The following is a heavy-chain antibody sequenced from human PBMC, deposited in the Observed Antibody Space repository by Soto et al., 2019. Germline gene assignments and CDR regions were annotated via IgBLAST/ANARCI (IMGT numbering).Heavy chain of an antibody. J-gene: IGHJ5*02. CDR1: GFTFNNYA. CDR2: ISHDGNTD. Sequence: QVQLVESGGGVVQPGTSLRLSCAASGFTFNNYAMNWVRQTPGKGLEWVAAISHDGNTDNYPDSVKGRFTISRDNSNNTVYLQMNSLRSGDTALYYCARDRGIVAGGKANWFDPWGQGTQVTVSS. V-gene: IGHV3-30-3*01. D-gene: IGHD6-13*01. CDR3: ARDRGIVAGGKANWFDP.